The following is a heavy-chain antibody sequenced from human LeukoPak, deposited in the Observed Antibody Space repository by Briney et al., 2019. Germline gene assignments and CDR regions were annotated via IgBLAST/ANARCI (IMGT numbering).Heavy chain of an antibody. CDR2: IKQDGSEK. J-gene: IGHJ4*02. CDR3: ARSRGGYERGYFDY. CDR1: GFTFSGYW. V-gene: IGHV3-7*01. D-gene: IGHD5-12*01. Sequence: GGSLRLSCAVSGFTFSGYWMSWVRQAPGKGLGWVANIKQDGSEKYYVDSVKGRFTISRDNAKNSLYLQMNSLRAEDTAVYYCARSRGGYERGYFDYWGQGTLVTVSS.